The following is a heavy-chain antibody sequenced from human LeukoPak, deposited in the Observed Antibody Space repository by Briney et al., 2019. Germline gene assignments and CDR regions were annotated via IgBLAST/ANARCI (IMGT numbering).Heavy chain of an antibody. J-gene: IGHJ3*02. V-gene: IGHV3-9*01. Sequence: PGRSLRLSCAACGFTLDDYAMHWVRQAPGRGLEGVSGISWNSGSRGYADSVKGRFTISRDNAKNSLYLQMNTVRAEDTALYYCAKDYQSAHLWFGDRAFDIWGQGTMVTVSS. CDR3: AKDYQSAHLWFGDRAFDI. CDR2: ISWNSGSR. CDR1: GFTLDDYA. D-gene: IGHD3-10*01.